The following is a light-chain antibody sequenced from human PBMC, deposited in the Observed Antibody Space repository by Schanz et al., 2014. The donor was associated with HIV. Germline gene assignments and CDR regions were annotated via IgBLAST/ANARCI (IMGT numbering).Light chain of an antibody. Sequence: QSALTQPASVSGSPGQSISISCTGTSGDVGSYNYVSWYQQHAGKAPRLILYDDTLRPSEYSDRFSGSRSGNTASLTISGLQAEDEADYYCGSFTTRNIWVFGGGTKLTVL. CDR3: GSFTTRNIWV. V-gene: IGLV2-14*03. CDR1: SGDVGSYNY. CDR2: DDT. J-gene: IGLJ3*02.